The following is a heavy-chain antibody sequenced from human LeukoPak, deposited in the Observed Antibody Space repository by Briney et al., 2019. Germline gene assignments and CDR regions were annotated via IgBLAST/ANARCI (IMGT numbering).Heavy chain of an antibody. J-gene: IGHJ5*02. CDR3: ARLAPDYADYWFDP. D-gene: IGHD4-17*01. CDR1: GYDFSSKW. V-gene: IGHV5-51*01. CDR2: IYPTDSIT. Sequence: GASLKISCKTSGYDFSSKWIGWVRQMPGKGLEWMGIIYPTDSITKYRPSFQGHVTMSVDTSVNTAYLQWTSLKASDTAIYYCARLAPDYADYWFDPWGQGILVTVSS.